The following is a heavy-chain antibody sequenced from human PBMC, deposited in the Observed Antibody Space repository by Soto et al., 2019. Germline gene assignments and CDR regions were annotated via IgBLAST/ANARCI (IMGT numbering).Heavy chain of an antibody. Sequence: QVQLQESGPGLVKPSETLSLSCTVSGVSTRSYYWSWIRQPPGKGLEWIGYIYHSGNTKYNASLKSRVTISVDTSKNQVSLRLNSVTAADTAVYYCARDQSGTQYFDLWGRGTLVTVSS. CDR3: ARDQSGTQYFDL. CDR2: IYHSGNT. J-gene: IGHJ2*01. D-gene: IGHD1-7*01. V-gene: IGHV4-59*01. CDR1: GVSTRSYY.